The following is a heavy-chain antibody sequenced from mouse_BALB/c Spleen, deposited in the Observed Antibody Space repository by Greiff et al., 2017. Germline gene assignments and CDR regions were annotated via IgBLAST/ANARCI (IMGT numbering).Heavy chain of an antibody. CDR3: ARSGGSSYDY. V-gene: IGHV1-87*01. CDR2: IYPGDGDT. D-gene: IGHD1-1*01. CDR1: GYTFTSYW. Sequence: VMLVESGAELARPGASVKLSCKASGYTFTSYWMQWVKQRPGQGLEWIGAIYPGDGDTRYTQKFKGKATLTADKSSSTAYMQLSSLASEDSAVYYCARSGGSSYDYWGQGTTLTVSS. J-gene: IGHJ2*01.